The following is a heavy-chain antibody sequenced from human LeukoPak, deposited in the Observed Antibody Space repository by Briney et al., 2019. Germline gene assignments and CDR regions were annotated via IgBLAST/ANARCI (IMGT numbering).Heavy chain of an antibody. D-gene: IGHD6-19*01. J-gene: IGHJ4*02. CDR3: ARHYTSGWYSDC. CDR2: IHHSGST. V-gene: IGHV4-38-2*01. CDR1: GYSISSGYY. Sequence: PSETLSLTCAVSGYSISSGYYWGWIRQPPGKGLEWIGSIHHSGSTFYNPSLKSRVTISVDTSKNQFSLKLSSVTAADTAVYYCARHYTSGWYSDCWGQGTLVTVSS.